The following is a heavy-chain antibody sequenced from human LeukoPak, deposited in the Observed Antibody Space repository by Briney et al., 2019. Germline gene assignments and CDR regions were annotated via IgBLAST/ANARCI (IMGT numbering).Heavy chain of an antibody. V-gene: IGHV1-69*05. D-gene: IGHD3-22*01. CDR2: IIPIFGTA. J-gene: IGHJ6*03. CDR3: ARDYYDSTYYYYYMDV. Sequence: ASVKVTCKASGGTFSSYAISWVRQAPGQGLEWMGGIIPIFGTATYAQKFQGRVTITTDESTSTAYMELSSLRSEDTAVYYCARDYYDSTYYYYYMDVWGKGTTVTVSS. CDR1: GGTFSSYA.